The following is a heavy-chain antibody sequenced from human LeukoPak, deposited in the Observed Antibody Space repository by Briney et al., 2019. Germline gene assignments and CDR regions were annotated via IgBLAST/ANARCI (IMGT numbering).Heavy chain of an antibody. CDR2: IYYSGST. V-gene: IGHV4-59*12. Sequence: PSETLSLTCTVSGGSISSYYWSWIRQPPGKGLEWIGYIYYSGSTKYNPSLKSRVTISVDTSKNQFSLKLSSVTAADTAVYYCARGEAVAGPGSPHYYYYYGMDVWGQGTTVTVSS. CDR1: GGSISSYY. D-gene: IGHD6-19*01. J-gene: IGHJ6*02. CDR3: ARGEAVAGPGSPHYYYYYGMDV.